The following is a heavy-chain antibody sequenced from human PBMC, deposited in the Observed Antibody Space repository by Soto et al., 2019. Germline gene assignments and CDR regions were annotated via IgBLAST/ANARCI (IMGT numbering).Heavy chain of an antibody. CDR1: GGSISSGGYY. CDR2: IYYSGST. V-gene: IGHV4-31*03. CDR3: ARALTDYYDSSGYERGLFDY. Sequence: SETLSLTCTVSGGSISSGGYYWSWIRQHPGKGLEWIGYIYYSGSTYYNPSLKSRVTISVDTSKNQFSLKLSSVTAADTAVYCCARALTDYYDSSGYERGLFDYWGQGTLVTVSS. J-gene: IGHJ4*02. D-gene: IGHD3-22*01.